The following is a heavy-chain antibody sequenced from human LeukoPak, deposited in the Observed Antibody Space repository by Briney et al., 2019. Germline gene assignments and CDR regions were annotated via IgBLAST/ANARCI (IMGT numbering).Heavy chain of an antibody. CDR3: AKESGGWFDP. D-gene: IGHD4-23*01. V-gene: IGHV3-33*06. Sequence: GGSLRLSCAASGFTFSSYGMHWVRQAPGKGLEWVAVIWYDGSNKYYADSVKGRFTISRDNSKNTLYLQTNSLRAEDTAVYYCAKESGGWFDPWGQGTLVTVSS. CDR1: GFTFSSYG. J-gene: IGHJ5*02. CDR2: IWYDGSNK.